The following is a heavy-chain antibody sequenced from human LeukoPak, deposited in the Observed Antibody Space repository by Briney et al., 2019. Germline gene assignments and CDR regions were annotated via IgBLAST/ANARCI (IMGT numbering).Heavy chain of an antibody. CDR1: GFTVSSNY. D-gene: IGHD5-18*01. CDR2: IYSGGST. Sequence: PGGSLRLSCAASGFTVSSNYMSWVRQAPGKGLEWVSAIYSGGSTYYADSVKGRFTISRHNSKNTLYLQMNSLRAEDTAVYYCARVLGTAMAPYVDYWGQGTLVTVSS. J-gene: IGHJ4*02. CDR3: ARVLGTAMAPYVDY. V-gene: IGHV3-53*04.